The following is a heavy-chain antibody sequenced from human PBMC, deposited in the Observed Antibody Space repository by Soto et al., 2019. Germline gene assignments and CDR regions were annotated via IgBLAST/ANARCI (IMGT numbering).Heavy chain of an antibody. Sequence: GASVKVSCKASGYTFTSYDIYWVRQATGQGLEWMGWMNPNTGNSGYAQKFQGRVTMTRNTSISTAYMELSSLRSEDTAVYYCARGLGSSSWPDHDAFDIWGQGTMVTVSS. CDR1: GYTFTSYD. V-gene: IGHV1-8*01. D-gene: IGHD6-13*01. CDR3: ARGLGSSSWPDHDAFDI. CDR2: MNPNTGNS. J-gene: IGHJ3*02.